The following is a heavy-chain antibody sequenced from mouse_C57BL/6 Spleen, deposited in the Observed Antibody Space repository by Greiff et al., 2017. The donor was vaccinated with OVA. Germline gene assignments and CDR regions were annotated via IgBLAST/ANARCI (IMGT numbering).Heavy chain of an antibody. D-gene: IGHD1-1*01. CDR3: ARDYYFAY. J-gene: IGHJ3*01. CDR2: ISDGGSYT. CDR1: GFTFSSYA. Sequence: EVHLVESGGGLVKPGGSLKLSCAASGFTFSSYAMSWVRQTPEKGLEWVATISDGGSYTSYPDNVKGRFTISRDNSKNNLYLQMSHLKSEDTAMYYCARDYYFAYWGQGTLVTVSA. V-gene: IGHV5-4*01.